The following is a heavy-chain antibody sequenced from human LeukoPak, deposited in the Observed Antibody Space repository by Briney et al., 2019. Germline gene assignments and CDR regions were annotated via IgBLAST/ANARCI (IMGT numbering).Heavy chain of an antibody. D-gene: IGHD2-21*01. J-gene: IGHJ4*02. CDR2: ISAYKGNT. CDR3: AREDLGQAINDY. Sequence: ASVKVSCXASGYTFTSYGISWVRQAPGQGLEWMGWISAYKGNTNYAQKLQGRVTTTTDTSTSTAYMELRSLRSDDTAVYYCAREDLGQAINDYWGQRTLVTVSS. V-gene: IGHV1-18*01. CDR1: GYTFTSYG.